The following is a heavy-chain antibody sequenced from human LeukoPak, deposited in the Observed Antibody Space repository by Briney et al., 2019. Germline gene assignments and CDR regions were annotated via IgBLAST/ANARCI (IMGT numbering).Heavy chain of an antibody. Sequence: GGSLRLSCAASGFIFRNYWMSWVRQAPGKGLEWVANITPDGSERDYADSVKGRFTISRDNAKNSLDLEMNSLRAEDTAVYYCARVRTKEGRDSWGQGTLVTVSS. CDR2: ITPDGSER. CDR3: ARVRTKEGRDS. CDR1: GFIFRNYW. J-gene: IGHJ5*01. D-gene: IGHD1-7*01. V-gene: IGHV3-7*04.